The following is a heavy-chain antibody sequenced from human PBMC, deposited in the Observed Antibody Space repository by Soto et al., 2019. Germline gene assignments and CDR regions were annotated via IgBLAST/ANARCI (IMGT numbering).Heavy chain of an antibody. D-gene: IGHD1-26*01. J-gene: IGHJ4*02. Sequence: PSETLSLTCAVSGGSISSGGYSWSWIRQPPGKGLEWIGYIYHSGSTYYNPSLKSRVTISVDTSKNQFSLKLSSVTAADTAMYYCARRYGGNLDYWGQGTLVTVSS. CDR2: IYHSGST. V-gene: IGHV4-30-2*01. CDR3: ARRYGGNLDY. CDR1: GGSISSGGYS.